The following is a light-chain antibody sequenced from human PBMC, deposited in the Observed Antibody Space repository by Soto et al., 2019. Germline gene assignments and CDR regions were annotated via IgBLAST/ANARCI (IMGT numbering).Light chain of an antibody. CDR2: DVS. CDR1: SSNIGAGYNY. J-gene: IGLJ1*01. CDR3: SSYTSSSTLSV. V-gene: IGLV2-14*01. Sequence: QSVLTQPPSVSGAPGQRVTISCTGSSSNIGAGYNYVSWYQQHPGKAPKLMIYDVSNRPSGVSNRFSGSKSGNTASLTISGLRAEDEADYYCSSYTSSSTLSVFGTGTKVTVL.